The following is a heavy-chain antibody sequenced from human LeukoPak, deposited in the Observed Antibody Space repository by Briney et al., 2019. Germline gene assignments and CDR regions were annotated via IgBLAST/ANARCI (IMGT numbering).Heavy chain of an antibody. CDR2: MSHNRGT. V-gene: IGHV4-38-2*01. CDR3: ASYYASGVSAYNYYGMDV. J-gene: IGHJ6*04. Sequence: SETLSLTCAVSGHSISTGYYWGWIRQPPGKGLEWIGSMSHNRGTYYNPSLKSRVTISMDTSKNQISLRLTSVSAADTAVYYCASYYASGVSAYNYYGMDVWGKGTTVTVSS. D-gene: IGHD3-10*01. CDR1: GHSISTGYY.